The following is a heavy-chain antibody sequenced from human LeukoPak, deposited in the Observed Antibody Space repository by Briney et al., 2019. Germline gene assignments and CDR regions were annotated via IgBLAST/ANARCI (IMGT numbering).Heavy chain of an antibody. CDR3: ARGRHRIAAAGKSWFDP. D-gene: IGHD6-13*01. Sequence: GASVKVSCKASGYIFIDYEINWVRQAPGQGLEWMGWMNPKSGDTGYEQKFQGRVTMTRNTSISTAYMELSSLRSEDTAVYYCARGRHRIAAAGKSWFDPWGQGTLVTVSS. CDR2: MNPKSGDT. CDR1: GYIFIDYE. V-gene: IGHV1-8*02. J-gene: IGHJ5*02.